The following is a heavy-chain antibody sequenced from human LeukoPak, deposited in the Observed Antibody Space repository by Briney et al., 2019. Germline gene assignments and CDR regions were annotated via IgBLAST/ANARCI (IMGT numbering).Heavy chain of an antibody. Sequence: SETLSLTCTVSGGSISSNSYYWGWIRQPPGKGLEWIGSIHHGGSAYYNPSLKSRVTISVDTSQKQFSLKLSSVTAADTAVYYCARVLEYYDSSGYYSHYYHYVDVWGKGTTVTVSS. CDR3: ARVLEYYDSSGYYSHYYHYVDV. J-gene: IGHJ6*03. CDR2: IHHGGSA. D-gene: IGHD3-22*01. CDR1: GGSISSNSYY. V-gene: IGHV4-39*07.